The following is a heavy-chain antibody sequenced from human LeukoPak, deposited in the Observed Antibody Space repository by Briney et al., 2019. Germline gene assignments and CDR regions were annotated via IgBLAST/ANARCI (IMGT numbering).Heavy chain of an antibody. D-gene: IGHD3-10*01. CDR1: GFTFSSYG. J-gene: IGHJ4*02. Sequence: GRSLRLSCAASGFTFSSYGMHWVREAPGKGLEWVAVIWYDGSNKYYADSVKGRFTISRDNSKNTLYLQMNSLRAEDTAVYYCARGSGSYFIDYWGQGTLVTVSS. CDR2: IWYDGSNK. V-gene: IGHV3-33*01. CDR3: ARGSGSYFIDY.